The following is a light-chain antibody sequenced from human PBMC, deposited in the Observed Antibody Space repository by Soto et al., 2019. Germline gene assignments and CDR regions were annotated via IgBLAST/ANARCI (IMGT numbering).Light chain of an antibody. CDR1: QSVDTF. CDR3: QQRTT. Sequence: EIVLTQSPATLSLSPGERATLSCRSSQSVDTFLAWYQQKPGQAPRLLIYDASKRATGIPARFSGSASGTDFTLTISSLEPEDFAVYYCQQRTTFGQGTKLEIK. V-gene: IGKV3-11*01. J-gene: IGKJ2*01. CDR2: DAS.